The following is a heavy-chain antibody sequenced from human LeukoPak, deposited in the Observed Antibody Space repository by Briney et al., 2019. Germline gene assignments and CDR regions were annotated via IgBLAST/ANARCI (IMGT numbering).Heavy chain of an antibody. D-gene: IGHD4-17*01. CDR2: IYTSGST. J-gene: IGHJ5*02. Sequence: SETLSLTCTVSGGSISSYYWSWIRQPAGKGLEWIGRIYTSGSTNYNPSLKSRVTMSVDTSKNQFSLKLSSVTAADTAVYYCARDRLWSAYDKTTVNPPFNWFDPWGRGTLVTVSS. CDR1: GGSISSYY. CDR3: ARDRLWSAYDKTTVNPPFNWFDP. V-gene: IGHV4-4*07.